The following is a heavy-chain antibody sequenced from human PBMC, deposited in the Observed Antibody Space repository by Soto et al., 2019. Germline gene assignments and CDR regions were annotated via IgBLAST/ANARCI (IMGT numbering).Heavy chain of an antibody. CDR1: GYSFADYW. V-gene: IGHV5-10-1*01. CDR3: ARQIYDSDTGPNFHYCLDS. J-gene: IGHJ4*02. CDR2: IDPSDSQT. Sequence: GESLKTSCKGSGYSFADYWLTWVRQKPGKGLEGMGRIDPSDSQTYYSPSFRGHVTISVTKSITTVFLQWSSLSASDTAIYYCARQIYDSDTGPNFHYCLDSWGQGTPVTVSS. D-gene: IGHD3-22*01.